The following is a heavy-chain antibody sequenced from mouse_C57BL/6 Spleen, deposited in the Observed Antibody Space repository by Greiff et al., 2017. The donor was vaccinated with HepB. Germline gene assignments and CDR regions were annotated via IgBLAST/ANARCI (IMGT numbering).Heavy chain of an antibody. Sequence: EVQLQQSGPVLVKPGASVKMSCKASGYTFTDYYMNWVKQSHGKSLEWIGVINPYNGGTSYNQKFKGKATLTVYKSSSTAYMELTSLTSEDSAVYYCARGGVSLDYWSQGTTLTVSS. J-gene: IGHJ2*01. CDR2: INPYNGGT. V-gene: IGHV1-19*01. CDR1: GYTFTDYY. CDR3: ARGGVSLDY.